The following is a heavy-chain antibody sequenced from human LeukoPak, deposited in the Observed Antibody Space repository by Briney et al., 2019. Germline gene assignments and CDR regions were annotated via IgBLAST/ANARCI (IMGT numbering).Heavy chain of an antibody. CDR1: GGSISSYY. D-gene: IGHD2-2*02. V-gene: IGHV4-59*01. Sequence: NPSETLSLTCTVSGGSISSYYWSWIRQPPGKGLEWIGYIYYSGSTNYNPSLKSRVTISVDTSKNQFSLKLSSVTAADTAVYYCARDAVGSTSCYKCRWFDPWGPGTLVTVSS. J-gene: IGHJ5*02. CDR3: ARDAVGSTSCYKCRWFDP. CDR2: IYYSGST.